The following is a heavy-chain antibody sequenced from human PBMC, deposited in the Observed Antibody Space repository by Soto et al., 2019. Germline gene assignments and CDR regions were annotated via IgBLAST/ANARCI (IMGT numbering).Heavy chain of an antibody. CDR3: AGHDDWCDC. J-gene: IGHJ5*01. CDR2: VYYSGAT. V-gene: IGHV4-39*01. Sequence: SETLSLTCNVSGDSMTSPPYYWGWIRQPPGKGLGWIGTVYYSGATYYNPSLSGRLTVSADTSKIYFSLRLTSVTAADMAVYYCAGHDDWCDCWGQVIL. CDR1: GDSMTSPPYY.